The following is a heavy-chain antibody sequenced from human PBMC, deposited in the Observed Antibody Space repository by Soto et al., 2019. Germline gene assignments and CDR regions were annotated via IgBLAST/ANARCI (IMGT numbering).Heavy chain of an antibody. CDR1: GFTFSSYW. D-gene: IGHD2-2*01. J-gene: IGHJ5*02. V-gene: IGHV3-7*04. CDR2: IKQDGSEK. CDR3: ARGSTAAMRGLNWFDP. Sequence: GGSLRLSCAASGFTFSSYWMSWVRQAPGKGLEWVANIKQDGSEKYYVDSVKGRFTISRDNAKNSLYLQMNSLRAEDTAVYYCARGSTAAMRGLNWFDPWGQGTLVTVSS.